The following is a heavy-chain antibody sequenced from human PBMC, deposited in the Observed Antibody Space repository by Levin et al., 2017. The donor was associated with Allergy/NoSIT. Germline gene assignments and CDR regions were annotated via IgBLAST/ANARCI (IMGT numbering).Heavy chain of an antibody. J-gene: IGHJ4*02. CDR1: GFSFSSYA. V-gene: IGHV3-30-3*01. D-gene: IGHD3-10*01. CDR3: ARALGARFGEILSGVGGYFDY. CDR2: ISYDGSNK. Sequence: GGSLRLSCAASGFSFSSYAMHWVRQAPGKGLEWVAVISYDGSNKYYADSVKGRFTISRDNSKNTLYLQMNSLRAEDTSVYYCARALGARFGEILSGVGGYFDYWGQGTLVTVSS.